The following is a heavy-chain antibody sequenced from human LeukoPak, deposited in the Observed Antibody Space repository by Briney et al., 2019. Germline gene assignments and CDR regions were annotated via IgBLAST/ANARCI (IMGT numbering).Heavy chain of an antibody. V-gene: IGHV1-3*03. D-gene: IGHD3-3*01. CDR2: INAGNGNT. CDR1: GYTFTSYA. CDR3: ARASTATIFGVVTLEENWFDP. Sequence: ASVKVSCKASGYTFTSYAMHWVHQAPGQRLEWMGWINAGNGNTKYSQEFQGRVTITRGTSASTAYMELSSLRSEDMAVYYCARASTATIFGVVTLEENWFDPWGQGTLVTVSS. J-gene: IGHJ5*02.